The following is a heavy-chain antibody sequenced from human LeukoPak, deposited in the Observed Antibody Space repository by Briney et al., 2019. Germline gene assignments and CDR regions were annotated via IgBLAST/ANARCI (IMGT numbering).Heavy chain of an antibody. Sequence: SETLSLTCTVSGGSISSGDYYWSWIRQPPGKGLEWIGYIYYSGSTYYNPSLKSRVTISVDTSKNQFSLKLTSVTAADTAVYYCARGRGIVVVEKNWFDPWGQGTLVTVSS. CDR3: ARGRGIVVVEKNWFDP. J-gene: IGHJ5*02. V-gene: IGHV4-30-4*01. D-gene: IGHD2-21*01. CDR2: IYYSGST. CDR1: GGSISSGDYY.